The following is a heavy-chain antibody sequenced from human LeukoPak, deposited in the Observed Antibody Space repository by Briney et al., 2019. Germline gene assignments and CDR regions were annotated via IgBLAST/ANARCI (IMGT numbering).Heavy chain of an antibody. D-gene: IGHD3-22*01. CDR3: AKLDSSGYSPFDY. J-gene: IGHJ4*02. Sequence: GGSLRLSCAASGFTFSSYAMSWVRQAPGKGLEWVSAISGSGGSTYYADSVKGRFTISRDNSKNALYLQMNSLGAEDTAVYYCAKLDSSGYSPFDYWGQGTLVTVSS. CDR1: GFTFSSYA. V-gene: IGHV3-23*01. CDR2: ISGSGGST.